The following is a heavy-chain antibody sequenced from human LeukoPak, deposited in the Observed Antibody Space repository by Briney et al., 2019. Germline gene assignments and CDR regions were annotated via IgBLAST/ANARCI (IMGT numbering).Heavy chain of an antibody. V-gene: IGHV4-4*07. CDR1: GGSISSYY. CDR3: ARDRPHGGSGYFFDY. Sequence: SETLSLTCTVSGGSISSYYWSWIRQPAGKGLELSGRIYTSGSTNYNPSLKSRVTMSVDTSKNQFSLKLSSVTAADTAVYYCARDRPHGGSGYFFDYWGQGTLVTVSS. J-gene: IGHJ4*02. D-gene: IGHD3-22*01. CDR2: IYTSGST.